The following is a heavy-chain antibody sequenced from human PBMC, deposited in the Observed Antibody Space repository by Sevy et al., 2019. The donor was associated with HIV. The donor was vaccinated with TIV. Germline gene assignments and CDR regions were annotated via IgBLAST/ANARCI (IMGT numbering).Heavy chain of an antibody. CDR1: GFTFSSYW. CDR2: IKQDGSEK. D-gene: IGHD3-10*01. CDR3: AREGDPLVRWTDY. V-gene: IGHV3-7*01. Sequence: GGSLRLSCAASGFTFSSYWMSWVRQAPGKGLEWVANIKQDGSEKYYVDSVKGRFTISRDNAKNSLYLQMNSLRAEDTAVYYCAREGDPLVRWTDYWGQGTLVTVSS. J-gene: IGHJ4*02.